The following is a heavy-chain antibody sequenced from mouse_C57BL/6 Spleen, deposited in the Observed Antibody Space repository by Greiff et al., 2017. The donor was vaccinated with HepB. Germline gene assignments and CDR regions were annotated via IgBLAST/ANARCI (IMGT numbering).Heavy chain of an antibody. V-gene: IGHV1-26*01. CDR1: GYTFTDYY. CDR3: ASKRADEDYAMDY. Sequence: EVQLQQSGPELVKPGASVKISCKASGYTFTDYYMNWVKQSHGKSLEWIGDINPNNGGTSYNQKFKGKATLTVDKSSSTAYMELRSLTSEDSAVYYCASKRADEDYAMDYWGQGTSVTVSS. J-gene: IGHJ4*01. CDR2: INPNNGGT.